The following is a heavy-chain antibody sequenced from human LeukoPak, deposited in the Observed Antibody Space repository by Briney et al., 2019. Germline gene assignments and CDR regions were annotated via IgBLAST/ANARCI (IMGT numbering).Heavy chain of an antibody. J-gene: IGHJ4*02. CDR3: AKAKQLAASPDY. Sequence: GGSLRLSCETSGFTFSSYAMSWVRQAPGKGLEWVSAITGSGGTTSYADSVKGRLTISRDNSKNTLYLQMNSLRAEDTAVYYCAKAKQLAASPDYWGQGTLVTVSS. D-gene: IGHD6-13*01. CDR1: GFTFSSYA. CDR2: ITGSGGTT. V-gene: IGHV3-23*01.